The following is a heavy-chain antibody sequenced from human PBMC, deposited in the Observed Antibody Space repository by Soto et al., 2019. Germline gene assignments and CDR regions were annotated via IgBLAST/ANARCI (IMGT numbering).Heavy chain of an antibody. J-gene: IGHJ4*02. Sequence: QVQLVQSGAEVKKPGASVKVSCKASGYNFTTYGVSWVRQAPGQVLEWMGWISGHNGHTNYAQTFQGRVTMTIDTSTTTAYLVLRSLRSYDTAVYYCPRYQPYSTGYYYLDHWGQGTLAIVTS. V-gene: IGHV1-18*01. CDR1: GYNFTTYG. D-gene: IGHD6-19*01. CDR2: ISGHNGHT. CDR3: PRYQPYSTGYYYLDH.